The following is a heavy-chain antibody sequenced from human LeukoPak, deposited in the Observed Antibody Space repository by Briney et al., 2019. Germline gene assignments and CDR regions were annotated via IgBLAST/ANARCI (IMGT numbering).Heavy chain of an antibody. V-gene: IGHV3-48*02. Sequence: PGGSLRLSCAASGFTFSSYSMSWVRQAPGKGLEWVAYISSSSRTLHYADPVKGRFTISRDNANNSLYLQMNSLRDEDTAVYYCARDGSGHFDSNGSFEYWGQGTLVTVSS. CDR2: ISSSSRTL. CDR1: GFTFSSYS. CDR3: ARDGSGHFDSNGSFEY. D-gene: IGHD3-22*01. J-gene: IGHJ4*02.